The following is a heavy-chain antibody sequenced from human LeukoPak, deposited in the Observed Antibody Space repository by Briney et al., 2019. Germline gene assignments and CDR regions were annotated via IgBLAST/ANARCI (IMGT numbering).Heavy chain of an antibody. CDR1: GFTFSSYA. CDR2: ISGNGGST. Sequence: GGSLRLSCAASGFTFSSYAMNWVRQAPGKGLEFVSAISGNGGSTYYANSVKGRFTVSRDNSKNTLFLHMGSLRAEDTAVYYCAREERGQAINYWGQGTLVTVSS. CDR3: AREERGQAINY. J-gene: IGHJ4*02. D-gene: IGHD2-21*01. V-gene: IGHV3-64*01.